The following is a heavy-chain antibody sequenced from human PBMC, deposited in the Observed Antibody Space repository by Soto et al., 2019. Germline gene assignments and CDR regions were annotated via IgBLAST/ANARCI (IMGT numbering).Heavy chain of an antibody. J-gene: IGHJ6*03. Sequence: SETLSLTCTVSGGSISSYYWSWIRQPPGKGLEWIGYIYYSGSTNYNPSLKSRVTISVDTSKNQFSLKLSSVTAADTAVYYCARTFSWYYYYMDVWGKGTTVTVSS. CDR3: ARTFSWYYYYMDV. CDR2: IYYSGST. CDR1: GGSISSYY. D-gene: IGHD3-3*01. V-gene: IGHV4-59*01.